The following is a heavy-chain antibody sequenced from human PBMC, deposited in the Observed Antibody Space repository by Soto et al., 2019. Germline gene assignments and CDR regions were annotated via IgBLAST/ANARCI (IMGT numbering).Heavy chain of an antibody. Sequence: EVQLVESGGGLVQPGVSLRLSCAASGFTFSTYSMNWVRQAPGKGLEWISYITKSSRTIYYADSVKGRFTISRDNAKNSLYLQMNSLRVEDTAVYYCTRDHGYGYGMDVWGQGTTVTVSS. CDR3: TRDHGYGYGMDV. V-gene: IGHV3-48*01. D-gene: IGHD5-12*01. J-gene: IGHJ6*02. CDR1: GFTFSTYS. CDR2: ITKSSRTI.